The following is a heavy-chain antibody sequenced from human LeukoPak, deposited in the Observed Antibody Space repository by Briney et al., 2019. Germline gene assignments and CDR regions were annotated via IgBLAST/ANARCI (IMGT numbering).Heavy chain of an antibody. Sequence: GGSLRLSCAASGFTFSSYGMHWVRQAPGKGLEWVAFIRFDGAEKYYVDSVKGRFTISGDNSKNTLYLQMNSLRAEDTAVYYCARNPRLIWDLYFDYWGQGTLVTVSS. CDR2: IRFDGAEK. CDR1: GFTFSSYG. V-gene: IGHV3-30*02. D-gene: IGHD3-16*01. J-gene: IGHJ4*02. CDR3: ARNPRLIWDLYFDY.